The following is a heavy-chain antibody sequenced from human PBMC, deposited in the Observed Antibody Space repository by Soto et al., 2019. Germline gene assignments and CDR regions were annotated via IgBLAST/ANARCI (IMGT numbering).Heavy chain of an antibody. CDR3: ARGGDGYNYWYFDL. D-gene: IGHD5-12*01. V-gene: IGHV4-34*01. J-gene: IGHJ2*01. Sequence: SETLSLTCAVYGGSFSGYYWSWIRQPPGKGLEWIGEINHSGSTNYNPSLKSRVTISVDTSKNQFSLKLSSVTAADTAVYYCARGGDGYNYWYFDLWGRGTLVTVSS. CDR1: GGSFSGYY. CDR2: INHSGST.